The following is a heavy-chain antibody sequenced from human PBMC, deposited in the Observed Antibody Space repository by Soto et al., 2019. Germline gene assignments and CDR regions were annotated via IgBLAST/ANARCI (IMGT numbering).Heavy chain of an antibody. CDR3: ARGRYCLTGRCFPHWYDS. V-gene: IGHV4-30-4*01. CDR2: IYNSATP. Sequence: SETLSLTCSVSGDSVSSVDYFWAWSRQPPVQALESIGYIYNSATPSYNPSFERRLPISLDPSNRQFSLNVPSQSASDSAVSFCARGRYCLTGRCFPHWYDSWVPGSLVTVS. D-gene: IGHD2-15*01. CDR1: GDSVSSVDYF. J-gene: IGHJ5*01.